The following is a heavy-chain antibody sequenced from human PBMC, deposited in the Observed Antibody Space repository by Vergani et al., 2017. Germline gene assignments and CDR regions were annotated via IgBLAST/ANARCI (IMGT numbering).Heavy chain of an antibody. CDR3: ARDTTLAVAGTMDYYYYYGMDV. CDR2: IYYSGST. Sequence: QVQLQESGPGLVKPSETLSLTCTVSGGSISSYYWSWIRQPPGKGLEWIGYIYYSGSTNYNPSLKSRVTISVDTSKNQFSLKLSSVTAADTAVYYCARDTTLAVAGTMDYYYYYGMDVWGQGTTVTVSS. V-gene: IGHV4-59*01. CDR1: GGSISSYY. J-gene: IGHJ6*02. D-gene: IGHD6-19*01.